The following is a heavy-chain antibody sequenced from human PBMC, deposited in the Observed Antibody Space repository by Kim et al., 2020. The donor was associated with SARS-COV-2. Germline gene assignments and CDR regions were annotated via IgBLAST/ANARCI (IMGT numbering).Heavy chain of an antibody. Sequence: GSTNYNPSLKSRVTISVDTSKNQCSLKLSSVTAADTAVYYCARDKDCHLWWGQGTLVTVSS. D-gene: IGHD2-15*01. J-gene: IGHJ4*02. V-gene: IGHV4-59*01. CDR3: ARDKDCHLW. CDR2: GST.